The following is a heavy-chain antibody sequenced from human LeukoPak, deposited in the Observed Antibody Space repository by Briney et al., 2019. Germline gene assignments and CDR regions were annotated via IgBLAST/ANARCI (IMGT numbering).Heavy chain of an antibody. CDR2: IYSGGST. Sequence: GGSLRLSCAASGFTVSSNYMSWVRQAPGKGLEWVSVIYSGGSTYYADSVKGRFTISRDNSKNTLYLQMNSLRAEDTAVYYCARVCSSRAIDYWGQGTLVIVSS. V-gene: IGHV3-53*01. CDR3: ARVCSSRAIDY. D-gene: IGHD6-13*01. CDR1: GFTVSSNY. J-gene: IGHJ4*02.